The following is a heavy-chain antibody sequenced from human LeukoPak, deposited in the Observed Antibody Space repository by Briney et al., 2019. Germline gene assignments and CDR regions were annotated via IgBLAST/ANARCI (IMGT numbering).Heavy chain of an antibody. J-gene: IGHJ5*02. D-gene: IGHD5-24*01. CDR2: INSDGSST. CDR3: AREEGDRYNWFWFDP. Sequence: PGGSLRLSCAASGFTFSSYWMHWLRQATGKGLVWLSGINSDGSSTSYADSVKGRFTISRDNAKNTLYLQMNSLRAEDTAVYYCAREEGDRYNWFWFDPWGQGTLVTVSS. V-gene: IGHV3-74*01. CDR1: GFTFSSYW.